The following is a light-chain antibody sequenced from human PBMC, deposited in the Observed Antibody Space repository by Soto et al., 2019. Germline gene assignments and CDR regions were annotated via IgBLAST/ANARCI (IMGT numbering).Light chain of an antibody. V-gene: IGKV3-15*01. CDR1: QSVNSN. CDR3: QQYNSWPRT. CDR2: GAS. J-gene: IGKJ1*01. Sequence: EIVMTQSPATLSVSPGERATLSCRASQSVNSNLAWYQQKPGQAPRLLIYGASSRATGIPARFSGSGSGTEFTLTITSLQSEDFAVYYCQQYNSWPRTFGQGTKVEIQ.